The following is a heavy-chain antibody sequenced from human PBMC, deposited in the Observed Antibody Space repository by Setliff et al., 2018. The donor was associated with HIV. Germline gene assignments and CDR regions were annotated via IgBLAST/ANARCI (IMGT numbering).Heavy chain of an antibody. J-gene: IGHJ2*01. D-gene: IGHD1-26*01. CDR1: GLIFSTYT. CDR3: ARAAYSGTYLWEPATDL. CDR2: ISAGSSYI. Sequence: GGSLRLSCAASGLIFSTYTMNWVRQAPGKGLEWVSSISAGSSYIYYYNPSLKSRVTISVDTSKNQFSLKLSSVTAADTAVYYCARAAYSGTYLWEPATDLWGRGTLVTVSS. V-gene: IGHV3-21*01.